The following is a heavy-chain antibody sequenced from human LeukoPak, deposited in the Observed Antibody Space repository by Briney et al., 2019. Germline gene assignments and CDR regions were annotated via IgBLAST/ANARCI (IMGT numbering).Heavy chain of an antibody. CDR3: ARAYGYISAFFGY. V-gene: IGHV1-2*02. J-gene: IGHJ4*02. CDR2: INPNSGGT. CDR1: GYTYTGYY. D-gene: IGHD6-13*01. Sequence: APVKVSCKASGYTYTGYYMHLVRQAPGQGLEWMGWINPNSGGTNYAQKFQGRVTMTRDTSISTAYMELSRLRSDDTAVYYCARAYGYISAFFGYWGQGTLVTVSS.